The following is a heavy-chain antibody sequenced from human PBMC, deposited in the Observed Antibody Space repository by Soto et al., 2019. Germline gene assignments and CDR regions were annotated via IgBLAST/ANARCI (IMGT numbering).Heavy chain of an antibody. CDR2: ISSSSSYT. J-gene: IGHJ4*02. V-gene: IGHV3-11*06. CDR1: GFTFSDYY. CDR3: ARSYSGGYSYGYWSY. Sequence: PGGSLRLSCAASGFTFSDYYMSWIRQAPGKGLEWVSYISSSSSYTNYADSVKGRFTISRDNAKNSLYLQMNSLRAEDTAVYYCARSYSGGYSYGYWSYWGQGTLVTVSS. D-gene: IGHD5-18*01.